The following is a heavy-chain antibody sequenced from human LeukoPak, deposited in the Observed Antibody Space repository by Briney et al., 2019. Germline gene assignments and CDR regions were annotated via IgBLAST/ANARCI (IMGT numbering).Heavy chain of an antibody. CDR1: GYSISSGYY. CDR2: IYHSGST. J-gene: IGHJ5*02. Sequence: PSETLSLTCTVSGYSISSGYYWGWIRQPPGKGLEWIGSIYHSGSTYYNPSLKSRVAISVDTSKNQFSLKLSSVTAADTAVYYCARAGYSSGWRHNWFGPWGQGTLVTVSS. V-gene: IGHV4-38-2*02. CDR3: ARAGYSSGWRHNWFGP. D-gene: IGHD6-19*01.